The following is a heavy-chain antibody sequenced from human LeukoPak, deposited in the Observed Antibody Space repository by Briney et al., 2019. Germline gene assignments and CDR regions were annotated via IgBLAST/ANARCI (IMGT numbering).Heavy chain of an antibody. Sequence: PSETLSLTCTVSGGSLSSYYWSWIRQPPGKGLEWIGYIYYSGSTNYNPSLKSRVTISVDTSKNQFSLKLSSVTAADTAVYYCARAPAVTTAYDYWGQGTLVTVSS. V-gene: IGHV4-59*01. CDR2: IYYSGST. CDR1: GGSLSSYY. CDR3: ARAPAVTTAYDY. J-gene: IGHJ4*02. D-gene: IGHD4-17*01.